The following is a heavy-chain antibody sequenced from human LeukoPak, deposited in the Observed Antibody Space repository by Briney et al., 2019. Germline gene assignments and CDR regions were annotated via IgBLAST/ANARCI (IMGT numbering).Heavy chain of an antibody. D-gene: IGHD4-23*01. J-gene: IGHJ4*02. Sequence: GGSLSSPVQPLDSPCYWMNWVRQAPGKWLVWVSRIASDGSSTTYADSVKGRFSISRDNAKNTLYLQMNSLRVEDTAVYYCARGRPHGNDYWGQGTLVTVSS. CDR1: DSPCYW. V-gene: IGHV3-74*01. CDR3: ARGRPHGNDY. CDR2: IASDGSST.